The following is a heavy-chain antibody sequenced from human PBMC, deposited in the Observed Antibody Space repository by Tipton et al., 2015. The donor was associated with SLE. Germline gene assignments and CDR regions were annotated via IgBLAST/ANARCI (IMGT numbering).Heavy chain of an antibody. CDR1: GGSISSYY. D-gene: IGHD3-3*01. CDR2: IYYSGST. J-gene: IGHJ4*02. Sequence: LRLSCTVSGGSISSYYWSWIRQPPGKGLEWIGYIYYSGSTNYNPSLKSRLTISADTSKNQFSLKLSSVTAADTAVYYCARALGPTIFGVGYWGQGPLVTVSS. V-gene: IGHV4-59*12. CDR3: ARALGPTIFGVGY.